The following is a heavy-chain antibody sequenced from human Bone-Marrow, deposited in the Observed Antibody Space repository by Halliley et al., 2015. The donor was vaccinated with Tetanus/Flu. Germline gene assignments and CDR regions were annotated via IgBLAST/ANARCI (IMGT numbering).Heavy chain of an antibody. Sequence: TLSLTCTVSGGSISSSTYFWGWIRQPPGKGLEWIGNINYSGSTHYNPSLKSRVTISVDTSKNQFSLKLNSVTAADTAVYYCASPPGGDYAEYFQHWGQGTLVTVS. D-gene: IGHD4-17*01. CDR3: ASPPGGDYAEYFQH. CDR2: INYSGST. J-gene: IGHJ1*01. CDR1: GGSISSSTYF. V-gene: IGHV4-39*01.